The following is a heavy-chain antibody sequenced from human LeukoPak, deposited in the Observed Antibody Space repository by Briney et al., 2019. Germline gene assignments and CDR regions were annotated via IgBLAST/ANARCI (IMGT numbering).Heavy chain of an antibody. J-gene: IGHJ4*02. CDR2: ISSSSSYI. Sequence: GGSLRLSCAASGFTFSSYSMNWVRQAPGKGLEWVSSISSSSSYIYYADSVKGRFTISRDNAKNSLYLQMNSLRAEDTAVYYCARLDIVVVTAVPGFDYWGRVTVVTVSS. CDR1: GFTFSSYS. D-gene: IGHD2-21*02. V-gene: IGHV3-21*01. CDR3: ARLDIVVVTAVPGFDY.